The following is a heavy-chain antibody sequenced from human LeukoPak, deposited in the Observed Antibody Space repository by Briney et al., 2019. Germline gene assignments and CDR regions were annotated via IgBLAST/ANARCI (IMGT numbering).Heavy chain of an antibody. CDR3: VKAPLGSCRGALCYRLDV. CDR2: ISGNVSGT. J-gene: IGHJ6*01. D-gene: IGHD2-8*02. Sequence: GGSLRLSSADSGFTFSTYAMSWVRPTPWKGLEWGSAISGNVSGTYPADSVRGGFTLSRDTSRNTLYLQKKELRVQNTDLCYCVKAPLGSCRGALCYRLDVWGKGTTVTVSS. CDR1: GFTFSTYA. V-gene: IGHV3-23*01.